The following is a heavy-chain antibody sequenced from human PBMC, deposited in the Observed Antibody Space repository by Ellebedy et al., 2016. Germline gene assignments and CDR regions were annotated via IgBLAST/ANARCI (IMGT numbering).Heavy chain of an antibody. D-gene: IGHD2-2*01. CDR2: ISAYNGNT. CDR1: SYTFTSYG. Sequence: ASVKVSXKASSYTFTSYGISWVRQAPGQGLEWMGWISAYNGNTNYAQKFQGRVTMTRDTSISTAHMELSRLRSDDTAVYYRAREEGYCSSTSCHMDYWGQGTLVTVSS. CDR3: AREEGYCSSTSCHMDY. J-gene: IGHJ4*02. V-gene: IGHV1-18*01.